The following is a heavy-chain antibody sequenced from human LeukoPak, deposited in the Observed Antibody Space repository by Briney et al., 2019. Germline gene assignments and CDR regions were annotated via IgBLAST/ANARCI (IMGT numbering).Heavy chain of an antibody. CDR1: GITLSNYG. D-gene: IGHD3-10*01. J-gene: IGHJ4*02. V-gene: IGHV3-23*01. Sequence: PGGSLRLSCAVSGITLSNYGMNWVRQAPGKGLEWVAGISDTAGRTKYADSVKGRFTISRDNSLNTVYLQMNSLRAEDTAVYFCAKRGIVIRGVLIIGFHKEAYYFDYWGQGILVTVSS. CDR3: AKRGIVIRGVLIIGFHKEAYYFDY. CDR2: ISDTAGRT.